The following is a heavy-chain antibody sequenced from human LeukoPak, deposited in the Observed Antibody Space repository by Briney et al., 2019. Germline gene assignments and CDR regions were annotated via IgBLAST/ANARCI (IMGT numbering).Heavy chain of an antibody. D-gene: IGHD5-12*01. J-gene: IGHJ4*02. Sequence: GGSLRLSCEDSGFPFSSYAMSWVRQAPGKGLEWVSVISGSGDSTYYADSVEGRCTSSRDNSKDALYLQMSSLRAEDTAVYYCARVEYSGYDYHYWGQGTLVTVSS. CDR1: GFPFSSYA. CDR2: ISGSGDST. V-gene: IGHV3-23*01. CDR3: ARVEYSGYDYHY.